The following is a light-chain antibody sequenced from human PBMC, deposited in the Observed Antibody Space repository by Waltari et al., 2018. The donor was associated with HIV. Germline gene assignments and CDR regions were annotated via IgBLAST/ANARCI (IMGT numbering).Light chain of an antibody. CDR1: RSVVSSSNNQNY. CDR2: WAS. Sequence: DIVMTQSPESLTMSPGERATINCKTSRSVVSSSNNQNYLAWYQHKVGQSPKSLIYWASTRAPGVPERFSGGGSGTDFTLTIRGLQADDEAVYYCQQYETVPFTFGPGTTV. V-gene: IGKV4-1*01. J-gene: IGKJ3*01. CDR3: QQYETVPFT.